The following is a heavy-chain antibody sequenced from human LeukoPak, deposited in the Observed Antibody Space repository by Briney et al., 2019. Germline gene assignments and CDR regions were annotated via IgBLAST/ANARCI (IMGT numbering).Heavy chain of an antibody. CDR1: GYTFTSYG. CDR3: ARGSVDTAMVSGAFDI. CDR2: ISAYNGNT. V-gene: IGHV1-18*01. Sequence: GASVKVSCKASGYTFTSYGISWVRQAPGQGLEWMGWISAYNGNTNYAQKLQGRVTMTTDTSTSTAYMELSSLRSEDTAVYYCARGSVDTAMVSGAFDIWGQGTMVTVSS. D-gene: IGHD5-18*01. J-gene: IGHJ3*02.